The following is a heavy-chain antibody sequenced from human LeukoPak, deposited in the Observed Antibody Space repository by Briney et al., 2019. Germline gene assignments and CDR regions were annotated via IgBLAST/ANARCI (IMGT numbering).Heavy chain of an antibody. J-gene: IGHJ4*02. CDR1: GYTFTSYG. V-gene: IGHV1-18*01. CDR3: ARDLRFLEWLGDLYYFDY. Sequence: ASVKVSCKASGYTFTSYGISWVRQAPGQGLEWMGWISAYNGNTNYAQKLQGRVTMTTDTSTSTDYMELRSLRSDDTAVYYCARDLRFLEWLGDLYYFDYWGQGTLVTVSS. CDR2: ISAYNGNT. D-gene: IGHD3-3*01.